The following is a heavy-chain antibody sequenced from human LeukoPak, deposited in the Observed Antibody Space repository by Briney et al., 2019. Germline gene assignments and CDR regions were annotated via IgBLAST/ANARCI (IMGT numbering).Heavy chain of an antibody. D-gene: IGHD2-21*02. J-gene: IGHJ3*02. CDR3: ARGGDYGVGAFDI. CDR1: GFDFSSYE. Sequence: PGGSLRLSCAASGFDFSSYEMNWVRQAPGKGLEWVSHISTSVSTIYYGDSVKGRFTISRDNAKNSLFLHMNILRAEDTAVYYCARGGDYGVGAFDIWGQGTMVTVSS. V-gene: IGHV3-48*03. CDR2: ISTSVSTI.